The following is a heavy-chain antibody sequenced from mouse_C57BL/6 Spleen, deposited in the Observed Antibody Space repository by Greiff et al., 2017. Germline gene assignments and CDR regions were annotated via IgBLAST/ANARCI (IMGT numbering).Heavy chain of an antibody. J-gene: IGHJ1*02. V-gene: IGHV1-64*01. CDR1: GYTCTSYG. Sequence: VQLQQPGAERVKPGASVKLSCKASGYTCTSYGMHWVKQRRGQGLEWIGMIHPNSGSTNYNEKFKSKATLTVDKSSSTAYMQLSSLTSEDSAVYYCASSYDKYVWYFDVWGTGTPFTISP. CDR2: IHPNSGST. CDR3: ASSYDKYVWYFDV. D-gene: IGHD2-1*01.